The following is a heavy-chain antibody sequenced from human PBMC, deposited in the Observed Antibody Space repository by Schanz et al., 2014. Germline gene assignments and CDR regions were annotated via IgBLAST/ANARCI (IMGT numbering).Heavy chain of an antibody. Sequence: EVQLVESGGCLVKPGGSLRLSCAASGFGFSDYSMSWVRQAPGKGLEWVSSLSGGSSYIFYADSVKGRFTISRDNARYSLYLEMNSLRAEDTAVYYCARGRARQLVHWFDPWGQGTLVTVSS. J-gene: IGHJ5*02. CDR3: ARGRARQLVHWFDP. D-gene: IGHD6-13*01. CDR2: LSGGSSYI. V-gene: IGHV3-21*01. CDR1: GFGFSDYS.